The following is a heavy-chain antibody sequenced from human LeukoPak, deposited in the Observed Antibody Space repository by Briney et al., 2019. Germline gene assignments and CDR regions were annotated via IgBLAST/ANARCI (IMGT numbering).Heavy chain of an antibody. CDR3: ARRALWFGELRDY. Sequence: ASVKVSCKASGYTFTSYDINWVRQATGQGLEWMGWMNPNSGNTGYAQKFQGRVTMTRNTSISTAYMELSSLRSEDTAVYYCARRALWFGELRDYWGQGTLVTVSS. D-gene: IGHD3-10*01. CDR1: GYTFTSYD. J-gene: IGHJ4*02. CDR2: MNPNSGNT. V-gene: IGHV1-8*01.